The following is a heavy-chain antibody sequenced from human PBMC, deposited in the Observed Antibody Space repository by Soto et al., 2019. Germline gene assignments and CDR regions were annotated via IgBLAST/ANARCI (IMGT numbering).Heavy chain of an antibody. J-gene: IGHJ5*02. Sequence: QVQLQESGPGLVKPSETLSLTCTVSGGSISSYYWSWIRQPPGKGLEWIGYIYYSGSTNYNPSLNSRVTISVDTSKNQFSLKLSSVTAADTAVYYCARVRLAAAGTGWFDPWGQGTLVTVSS. D-gene: IGHD6-13*01. V-gene: IGHV4-59*01. CDR1: GGSISSYY. CDR3: ARVRLAAAGTGWFDP. CDR2: IYYSGST.